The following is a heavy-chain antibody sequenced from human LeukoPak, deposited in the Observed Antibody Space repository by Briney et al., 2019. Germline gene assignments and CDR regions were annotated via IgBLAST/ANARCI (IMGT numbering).Heavy chain of an antibody. Sequence: ASVNVSCKASGYTFTRYGISWVRQAPGQGLEWMGWISGYNGKTNYAQKLQGRVTMTTDTSTSTAYMELRSLRSDDTAVYYCAREGSKAAGSREFDYWGQGTLVTVSS. J-gene: IGHJ4*02. CDR3: AREGSKAAGSREFDY. V-gene: IGHV1-18*01. D-gene: IGHD6-13*01. CDR1: GYTFTRYG. CDR2: ISGYNGKT.